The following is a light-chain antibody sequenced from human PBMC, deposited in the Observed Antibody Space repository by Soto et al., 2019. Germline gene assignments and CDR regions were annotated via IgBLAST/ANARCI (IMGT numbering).Light chain of an antibody. CDR3: AVWDDSLNSYV. Sequence: QSVLTQPTSASGTPGQRVTISCSGSSFNIGSYNVNWYQQLPGSAPKLLVHSNDQRPSGVPDRFSGSKSGTSASLAISGLQSEDEADYYCAVWDDSLNSYVFGIGTKVTVL. V-gene: IGLV1-44*01. J-gene: IGLJ1*01. CDR2: SND. CDR1: SFNIGSYN.